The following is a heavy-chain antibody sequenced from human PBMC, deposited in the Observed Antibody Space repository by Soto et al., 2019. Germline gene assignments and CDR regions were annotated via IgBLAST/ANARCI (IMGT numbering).Heavy chain of an antibody. CDR3: ARDPQDLSRDGYVRYYYHGMGV. CDR1: GFTFSSYS. V-gene: IGHV3-21*01. CDR2: ISSSSSYI. D-gene: IGHD5-12*01. J-gene: IGHJ6*02. Sequence: EVQLVESGGGLVKPGGSLRLSCAASGFTFSSYSMNWVRQAPGKGLEWVSSISSSSSYIYYADSVKGRFTISRDNAKNSLYLPMNSRRAEDTAVYYCARDPQDLSRDGYVRYYYHGMGVWGQGTTVTVAS.